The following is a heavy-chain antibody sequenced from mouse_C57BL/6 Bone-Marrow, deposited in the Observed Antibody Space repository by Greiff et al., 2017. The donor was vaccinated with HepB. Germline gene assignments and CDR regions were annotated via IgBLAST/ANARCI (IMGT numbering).Heavy chain of an antibody. CDR1: GFSLTSYG. D-gene: IGHD4-1*01. V-gene: IGHV2-5*01. CDR2: IWRGGST. CDR3: AKVTGREGRAMDY. Sequence: QVHVKQSGPGLVQPSQSLSITCTVSGFSLTSYGVHWVRQSPGKGLEWLGVIWRGGSTDYNAAFMSRLSITTDNSTSQVFFKMNSLQAADTAIYYCAKVTGREGRAMDYWGQGNSVTVSS. J-gene: IGHJ4*01.